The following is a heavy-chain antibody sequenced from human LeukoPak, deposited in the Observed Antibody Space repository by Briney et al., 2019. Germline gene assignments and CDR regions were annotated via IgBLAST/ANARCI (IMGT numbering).Heavy chain of an antibody. CDR3: AKCKATSVVTHAFDI. Sequence: GGSLRLSRAPSGFTFSIYAMNWVRQAPGKGLEWVSSNSGSGGSTYYADCVEGRFTISRENSKNTLYLQMNSLRAEDTAVYYCAKCKATSVVTHAFDIWGQGTMVAVSS. D-gene: IGHD4-23*01. CDR2: NSGSGGST. J-gene: IGHJ3*02. V-gene: IGHV3-23*01. CDR1: GFTFSIYA.